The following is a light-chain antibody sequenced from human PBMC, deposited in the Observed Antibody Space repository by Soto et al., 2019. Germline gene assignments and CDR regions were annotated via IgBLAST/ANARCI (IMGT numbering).Light chain of an antibody. J-gene: IGKJ4*01. CDR2: GTS. V-gene: IGKV3-20*01. Sequence: EIELTQSPCTLSVSPGERGTISCRAGHPITNRFLALYQQTPGHAPLLLIYGTSTRASGPPDRFSGSGSGTEFTLTITSLETEDFAVYYCQQYGSSPLTFGGGTKVDIK. CDR1: HPITNRF. CDR3: QQYGSSPLT.